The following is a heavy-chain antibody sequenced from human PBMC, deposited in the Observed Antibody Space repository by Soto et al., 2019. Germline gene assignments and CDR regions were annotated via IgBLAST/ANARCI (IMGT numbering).Heavy chain of an antibody. D-gene: IGHD7-27*01. V-gene: IGHV1-69*06. CDR3: VWGSIHMPDYFQT. CDR1: GSTFSTLA. J-gene: IGHJ1*01. Sequence: SVKVSCTAPGSTFSTLAFHWVRQAPGQGLEAMGEIIPLCGKANYAQKFQGRVTFSADRSTTTVFMEVNRLNSHDTAVYYCVWGSIHMPDYFQTWGQGSVVTVYS. CDR2: IIPLCGKA.